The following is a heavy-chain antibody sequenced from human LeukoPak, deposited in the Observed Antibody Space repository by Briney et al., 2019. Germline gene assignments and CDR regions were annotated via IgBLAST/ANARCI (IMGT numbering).Heavy chain of an antibody. J-gene: IGHJ4*02. CDR1: GSSISTDYY. CDR2: IYTSGST. Sequence: SETLSLTCTVSGSSISTDYYWSWIRQPAGKGLEWIGRIYTSGSTNYNPSLKSRITMSVDASKNQFSLKLSSVTAADTAVYYCARGGSYSIDYWGQGTLVTVSS. D-gene: IGHD1-26*01. CDR3: ARGGSYSIDY. V-gene: IGHV4-4*07.